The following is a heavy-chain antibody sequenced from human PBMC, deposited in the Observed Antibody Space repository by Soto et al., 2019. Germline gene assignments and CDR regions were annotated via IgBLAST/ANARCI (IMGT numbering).Heavy chain of an antibody. CDR3: ARDTETLGPRANDALDI. CDR1: GYTFGFYY. Sequence: QVQLVQSEAEVKKPGASVKVSCKTSGYTFGFYYIYWVRQAPGQGLEWMGWLNPNGGATKYAQKFQGRVTMSSDTPTSTVYMELSSLRPDDTAVYYCARDTETLGPRANDALDIWGQGTMVTVSS. CDR2: LNPNGGAT. V-gene: IGHV1-2*02. D-gene: IGHD3-3*02. J-gene: IGHJ3*02.